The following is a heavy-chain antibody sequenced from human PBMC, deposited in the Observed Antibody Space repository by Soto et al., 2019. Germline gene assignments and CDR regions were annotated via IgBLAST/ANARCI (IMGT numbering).Heavy chain of an antibody. CDR2: ISYDGSNE. CDR1: GFTFSSYA. Sequence: QVQLVESGGGVVQPGRSLRLSCAASGFTFSSYALHWVRQAPGKGLEWVSVISYDGSNEYDADSVKGRFTISRDNSKITLYLQMNSMRAEDTAVYYCARYRTNWGSKGRETFDYWGQGTLVTVSS. J-gene: IGHJ4*02. D-gene: IGHD7-27*01. CDR3: ARYRTNWGSKGRETFDY. V-gene: IGHV3-30-3*01.